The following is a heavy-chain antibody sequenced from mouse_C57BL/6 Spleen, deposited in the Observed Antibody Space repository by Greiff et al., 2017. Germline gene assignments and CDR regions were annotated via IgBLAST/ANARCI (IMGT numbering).Heavy chain of an antibody. CDR3: AIVLTTVVATTNYFDY. Sequence: VQLQQSGAELVRPGASVKLSCKASGYTFTDYYINWVKQRPGQGLEWIARIYPGSGNTYYNEKFKGKATLTAEKSSSTAYMQLSSLTSEDSAVYFCAIVLTTVVATTNYFDYWGQGTTLTVSS. V-gene: IGHV1-76*01. J-gene: IGHJ2*01. D-gene: IGHD1-1*01. CDR2: IYPGSGNT. CDR1: GYTFTDYY.